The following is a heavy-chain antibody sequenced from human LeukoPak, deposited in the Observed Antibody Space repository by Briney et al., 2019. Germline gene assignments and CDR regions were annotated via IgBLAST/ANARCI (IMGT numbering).Heavy chain of an antibody. V-gene: IGHV1-69*13. D-gene: IGHD3-22*01. CDR3: ARVSYYYDSSGYYFDY. CDR1: GGTFSSYA. CDR2: IIPIFGTA. Sequence: SVKVSCKASGGTFSSYAISWVRQAPGQGLEWMGGIIPIFGTANYAQKFQGRVTITADESTSTAYMELSSLRSEDTAVYYCARVSYYYDSSGYYFDYWGQGTLVTVSS. J-gene: IGHJ4*02.